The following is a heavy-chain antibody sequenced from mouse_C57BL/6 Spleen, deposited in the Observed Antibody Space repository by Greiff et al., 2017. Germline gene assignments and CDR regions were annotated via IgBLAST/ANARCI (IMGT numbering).Heavy chain of an antibody. D-gene: IGHD4-1*01. CDR3: ARKLGLGYFDY. CDR2: IHPNSGST. J-gene: IGHJ2*01. CDR1: GYTFTSYW. V-gene: IGHV1-64*01. Sequence: QVQLQQPGAELVKPGASVKLSCKASGYTFTSYWMHWVKQRPGQGLEWIGMIHPNSGSTNYNEKFKSKATLTVDKSSSTAYMQLSSLTSEDSAVYYCARKLGLGYFDYWGQGTTLTVSS.